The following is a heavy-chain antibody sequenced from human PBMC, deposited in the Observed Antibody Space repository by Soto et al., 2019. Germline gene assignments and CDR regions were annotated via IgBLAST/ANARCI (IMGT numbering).Heavy chain of an antibody. V-gene: IGHV3-30*18. D-gene: IGHD2-15*01. CDR3: AKILNCSGGSCPRTYYYYYYGMDV. CDR1: GFTFSSYG. J-gene: IGHJ6*02. CDR2: ISYDGSNK. Sequence: PGGSLRLSCAASGFTFSSYGMHWVRQAPGKGLEWVAVISYDGSNKYYADSVKGRFTISRDNSKNTLYLQMNSLRAEDTAVYYCAKILNCSGGSCPRTYYYYYYGMDVWGQGTTVTAP.